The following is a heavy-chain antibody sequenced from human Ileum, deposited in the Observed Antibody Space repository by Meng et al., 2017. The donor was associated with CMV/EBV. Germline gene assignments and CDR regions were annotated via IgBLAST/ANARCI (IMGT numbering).Heavy chain of an antibody. Sequence: GGSLRLSCVTSGFTFSSYWMHWVRQAPGKGLVWVSRINGDETGSAYADSVKGRFTISRDNAKNTLYLQMNSLRPEDTAVYYCARGRFQGIAATCDYWGQGTLVTVSS. CDR2: INGDETGS. CDR3: ARGRFQGIAATCDY. J-gene: IGHJ4*02. V-gene: IGHV3-74*01. D-gene: IGHD6-13*01. CDR1: GFTFSSYW.